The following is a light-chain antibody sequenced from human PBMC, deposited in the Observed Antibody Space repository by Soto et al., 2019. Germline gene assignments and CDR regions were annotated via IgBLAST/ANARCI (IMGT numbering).Light chain of an antibody. CDR1: SSNLGPGFD. J-gene: IGLJ1*01. Sequence: QSVLTQPPSVSGAPGXXXXXXXTGSSSNLGPGFDVHWYQHVPGKAPKLVLYSNTLRPSGVPDRFSGSKSGSSASLAITGLQAEDEADYYCQSYDSSLTGSIFGTGTKLTVL. CDR2: SNT. CDR3: QSYDSSLTGSI. V-gene: IGLV1-40*01.